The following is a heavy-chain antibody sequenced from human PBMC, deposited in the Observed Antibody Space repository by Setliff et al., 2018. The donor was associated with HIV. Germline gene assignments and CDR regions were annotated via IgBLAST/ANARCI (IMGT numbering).Heavy chain of an antibody. CDR2: IYHSGST. V-gene: IGHV4-38-2*02. Sequence: PSETLSLTCSVPGYSVSSPYYWAWIRQSPGKGLEWIGSIYHSGSTYYRPSLKSLVIISVDAANEQFSLRLSSVTAADTAVYYCAGYTVDTFFFDYWGQGRLVTVSS. J-gene: IGHJ4*02. CDR3: AGYTVDTFFFDY. D-gene: IGHD4-17*01. CDR1: GYSVSSPYY.